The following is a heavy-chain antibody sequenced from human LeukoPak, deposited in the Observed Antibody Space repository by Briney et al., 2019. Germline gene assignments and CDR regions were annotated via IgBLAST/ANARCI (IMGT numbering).Heavy chain of an antibody. CDR3: ARDSVRTVLGYCSGGSCYSSPEYFQH. D-gene: IGHD2-15*01. V-gene: IGHV3-48*03. J-gene: IGHJ1*01. CDR2: ISSSGSMI. Sequence: HPGGSLRLSCAASGFTFSSYEMNWVRQAPGKGLEWVSYISSSGSMINYADSVKGRFTISRDNAKNSLYLQMNSLRAEDTAVYYCARDSVRTVLGYCSGGSCYSSPEYFQHWGQGTLVTVSS. CDR1: GFTFSSYE.